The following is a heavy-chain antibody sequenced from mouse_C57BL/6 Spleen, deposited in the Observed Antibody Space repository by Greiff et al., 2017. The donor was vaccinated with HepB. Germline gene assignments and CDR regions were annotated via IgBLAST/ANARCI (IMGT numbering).Heavy chain of an antibody. Sequence: QVQLQQPGAELVRPGTSVKLSCKASGYTFTSYWMHWVKQRPGQGLEWIGVIDPSDSYTNYNQKFKGKATLTVDTSSSTAYMQLSSLTSEDSAVYYCAGSYNYFDYWGQGTTLTVSS. J-gene: IGHJ2*01. D-gene: IGHD1-1*02. CDR3: AGSYNYFDY. CDR2: IDPSDSYT. V-gene: IGHV1-59*01. CDR1: GYTFTSYW.